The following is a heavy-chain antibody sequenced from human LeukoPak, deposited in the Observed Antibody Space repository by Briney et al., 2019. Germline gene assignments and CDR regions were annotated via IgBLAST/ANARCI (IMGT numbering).Heavy chain of an antibody. V-gene: IGHV3-7*05. J-gene: IGHJ4*02. Sequence: GGSLRLSCAASGFSFSSFWMSWVRQAPGKGLEWVADIKEEGRTTYYVDSVKGRFTISRDNAKNSLYLQMNSLRAEDTAVYYCARDWDYWGQGTLVTVSS. CDR1: GFSFSSFW. CDR3: ARDWDY. CDR2: IKEEGRTT.